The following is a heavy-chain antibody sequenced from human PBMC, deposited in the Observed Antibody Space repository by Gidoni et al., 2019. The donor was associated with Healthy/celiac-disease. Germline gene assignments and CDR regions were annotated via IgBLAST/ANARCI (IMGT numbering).Heavy chain of an antibody. V-gene: IGHV4-4*02. CDR2: IYHSGST. CDR3: ARDRIAVAGTGWFDP. J-gene: IGHJ5*02. D-gene: IGHD6-19*01. Sequence: QVQLQESGPGLVKPSGTQSLTCAVPGGSISSSNWWSWVRQPPGKGLEWIGEIYHSGSTTYNPSLKSRVTISVDKSKNQFSLKLSSVAAADTAVYYCARDRIAVAGTGWFDPWGQGTLVTVSS. CDR1: GGSISSSNW.